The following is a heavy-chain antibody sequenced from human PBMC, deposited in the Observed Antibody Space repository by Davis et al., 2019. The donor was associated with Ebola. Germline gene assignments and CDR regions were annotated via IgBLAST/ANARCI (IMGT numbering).Heavy chain of an antibody. Sequence: SVKVSCKASGYTFTSYAMHWVRQAPGQGLEWMGRIIPILGIANYAQKFQGRVTITADKSTSTAYMELSSLRSEDTAVYYCARGASLGSGSYINYWGQGTLVTVSS. CDR1: GYTFTSYA. CDR2: IIPILGIA. CDR3: ARGASLGSGSYINY. V-gene: IGHV1-69*04. D-gene: IGHD3-10*01. J-gene: IGHJ4*02.